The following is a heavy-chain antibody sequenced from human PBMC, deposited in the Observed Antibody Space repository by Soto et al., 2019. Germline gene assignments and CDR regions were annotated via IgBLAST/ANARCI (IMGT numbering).Heavy chain of an antibody. CDR1: GYTFTSSY. V-gene: IGHV1-46*03. D-gene: IGHD3-10*01. J-gene: IGHJ4*02. CDR2: INPSGYST. CDR3: ARYGSSGFDY. Sequence: GASVKVSCKAAGYTFTSSYMHWVRQAPGQGLEWMGMINPSGYSTTYAQKFQARVTMTRDTSTSTVYMELSSLRSEDTAVYYCARYGSSGFDYWGQGTLVTVSS.